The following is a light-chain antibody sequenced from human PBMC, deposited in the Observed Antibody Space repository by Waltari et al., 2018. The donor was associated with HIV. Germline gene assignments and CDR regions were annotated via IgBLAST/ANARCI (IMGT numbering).Light chain of an antibody. J-gene: IGKJ3*01. Sequence: ETVITQSPGALSVSPGERVTLSCGASQSVSTNLAWYQQKPGQPPRLLIYGASARATDGPARFSGSGSGTEFNLTIAALRSEDLAVYFCQQYNSWPLTFGPGSKVNIK. V-gene: IGKV3-15*01. CDR2: GAS. CDR3: QQYNSWPLT. CDR1: QSVSTN.